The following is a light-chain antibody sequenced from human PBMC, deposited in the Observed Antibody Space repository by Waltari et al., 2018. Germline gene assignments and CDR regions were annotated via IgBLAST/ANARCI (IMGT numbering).Light chain of an antibody. V-gene: IGLV2-14*01. CDR1: DSDVGAYAF. J-gene: IGLJ1*01. CDR2: EVS. CDR3: SSYTTSSAPGV. Sequence: QSALTQPASVSGSPGQSITISCSGTDSDVGAYAFLSWYQQHPGKAPHLIIYEVSNRPSGISNRVSASKSGNTASLTISGLQAEDEADYYCSSYTTSSAPGVFGTGTRVTVL.